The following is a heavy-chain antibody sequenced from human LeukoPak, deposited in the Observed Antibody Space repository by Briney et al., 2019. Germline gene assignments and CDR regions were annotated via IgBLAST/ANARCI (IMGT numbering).Heavy chain of an antibody. CDR2: INHSGST. Sequence: SETLSLTCAVYGGSFSGYYWSWIRQPPGKGLEWIGEINHSGSTNYNPSLKRRVTISVDTSKNKFSLQLSSVTDGDTSVYYCATYCNYDCDYWGQGTLVTVSS. CDR3: ATYCNYDCDY. J-gene: IGHJ4*02. D-gene: IGHD4-11*01. CDR1: GGSFSGYY. V-gene: IGHV4-34*01.